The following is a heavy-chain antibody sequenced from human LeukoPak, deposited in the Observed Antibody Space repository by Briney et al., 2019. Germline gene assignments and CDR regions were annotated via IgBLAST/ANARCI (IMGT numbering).Heavy chain of an antibody. CDR2: IKKDGSEK. CDR1: GFIFSSYW. V-gene: IGHV3-7*01. J-gene: IGHJ4*02. D-gene: IGHD6-13*01. CDR3: ARGYSSSFY. Sequence: GGSLRLSCAASGFIFSSYWMSWVRQAPGKGLEWVANIKKDGSEKYYVNSVKGRFTISRDNAKNSLYLQMNSLRAEDTAVYCCARGYSSSFYWGQGTLVTVSS.